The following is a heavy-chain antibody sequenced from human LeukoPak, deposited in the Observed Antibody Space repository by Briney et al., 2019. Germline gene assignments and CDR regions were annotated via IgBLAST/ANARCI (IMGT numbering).Heavy chain of an antibody. CDR2: MNPNSGNT. D-gene: IGHD3-3*01. Sequence: ASVKVSCKASGYTFTSYDINWVRRATGQGLEWMGWMNPNSGNTGYAQKLQGRVTMTTDTSTSTAYMELRSLRSDDTAVYYCARVGPKIRPIFGVVGWFDPWGQGTLVTVSS. V-gene: IGHV1-8*02. CDR3: ARVGPKIRPIFGVVGWFDP. CDR1: GYTFTSYD. J-gene: IGHJ5*02.